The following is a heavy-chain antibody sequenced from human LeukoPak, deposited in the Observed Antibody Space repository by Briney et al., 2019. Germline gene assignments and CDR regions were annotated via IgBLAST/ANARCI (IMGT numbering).Heavy chain of an antibody. D-gene: IGHD6-19*01. CDR1: GGPISSSDYY. CDR2: FDYSGTT. J-gene: IGHJ5*02. V-gene: IGHV4-39*07. CDR3: VRGRYSSGWFKDKNWFDP. Sequence: TSETLSLTCTVSGGPISSSDYYWVWIRQPPGKGLEWIGSFDYSGTTYYNPSLKSRVTISVDTSKNQFSLKLSSVTAADTAVYYCVRGRYSSGWFKDKNWFDPWGQGIPVTVSS.